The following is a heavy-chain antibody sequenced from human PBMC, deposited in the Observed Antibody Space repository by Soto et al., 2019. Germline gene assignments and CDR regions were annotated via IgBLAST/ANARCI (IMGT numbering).Heavy chain of an antibody. CDR3: ARDSFGDYIDY. V-gene: IGHV3-48*02. CDR1: GFTFSSYG. Sequence: PSCAASGFTFSSYGMHWVRQAPGRGLEWISYIRSSGTAIYYADSVKGRFTISRDNAKNSLYLQMNSLRDEDTAIYYCARDSFGDYIDYWGLGTLVTVSS. J-gene: IGHJ4*02. CDR2: IRSSGTAI. D-gene: IGHD3-10*01.